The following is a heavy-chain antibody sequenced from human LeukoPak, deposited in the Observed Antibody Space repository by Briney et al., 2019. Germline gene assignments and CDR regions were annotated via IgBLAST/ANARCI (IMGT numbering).Heavy chain of an antibody. CDR1: GFIFSSYN. V-gene: IGHV3-21*01. CDR3: AREHSGYDFPGRDYYYMDV. D-gene: IGHD5-12*01. CDR2: ISSTSRSYI. J-gene: IGHJ6*03. Sequence: GGSLRLSCAASGFIFSSYNMNWVRQAPGKGLEWVSSISSTSRSYIYYADSVKGRFTISRDNAKNSLYLQMNSLRAEDTAVYYCAREHSGYDFPGRDYYYMDVWGKGTTVTVSS.